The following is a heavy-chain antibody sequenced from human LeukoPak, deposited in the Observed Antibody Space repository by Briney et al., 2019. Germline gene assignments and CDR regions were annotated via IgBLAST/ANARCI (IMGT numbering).Heavy chain of an antibody. CDR1: GYTFTGYY. J-gene: IGHJ6*02. CDR2: TNPNSGGT. CDR3: ARDYYGSGSQARYYGMDV. Sequence: ASVKVSCKASGYTFTGYYMHWVRQAPGQGLEWMGWTNPNSGGTNYAQKFQGRVTMTRDTSISTAYMELSRLRSDDTAVYYCARDYYGSGSQARYYGMDVWGQGTTVTVSS. D-gene: IGHD3-10*01. V-gene: IGHV1-2*02.